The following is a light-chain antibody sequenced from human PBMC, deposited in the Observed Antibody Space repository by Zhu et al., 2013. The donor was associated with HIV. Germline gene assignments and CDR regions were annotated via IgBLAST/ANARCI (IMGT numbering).Light chain of an antibody. CDR1: QSLLHSNGYNY. J-gene: IGKJ5*01. V-gene: IGKV2-28*01. CDR3: MQALQSPRT. Sequence: DIVMTQSPVSLPVTLGEPASISCRSSQSLLHSNGYNYLDWYLQKPGQSPQLLIYLGSNRASGVPDRFSGSGSGTDFTLKISRVEAEDAGIYYCMQALQSPRTFGHGTRLEIK. CDR2: LGS.